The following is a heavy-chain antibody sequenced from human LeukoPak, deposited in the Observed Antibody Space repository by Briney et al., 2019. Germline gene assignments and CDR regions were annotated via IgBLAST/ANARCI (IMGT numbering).Heavy chain of an antibody. CDR2: IYPGDSDT. J-gene: IGHJ4*02. D-gene: IGHD6-13*01. CDR3: ARSFSISWYKREKFDY. V-gene: IGHV5-51*01. Sequence: GESLKISCKGSGYSFTSYWIGWVRQMPGKVLEWMGIIYPGDSDTRYSPSFQGQVTISADKSISTAYLQWSSLKASDTARYYCARSFSISWYKREKFDYWGQGTLVTVSS. CDR1: GYSFTSYW.